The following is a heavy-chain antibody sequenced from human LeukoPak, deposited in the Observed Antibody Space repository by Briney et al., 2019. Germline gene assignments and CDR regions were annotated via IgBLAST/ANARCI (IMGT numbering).Heavy chain of an antibody. J-gene: IGHJ4*02. D-gene: IGHD1-7*01. Sequence: ASVKVSCKVSGYTLTELSMHWVRQAPGKGLEWMGGFDPEDGETIYAQKFQGRVTMTTDTSTGTAYMELRSLRSDDTAVYYCARVKRYNWNYVLDYWGQGTLVTVSS. CDR2: FDPEDGET. V-gene: IGHV1-24*01. CDR3: ARVKRYNWNYVLDY. CDR1: GYTLTELS.